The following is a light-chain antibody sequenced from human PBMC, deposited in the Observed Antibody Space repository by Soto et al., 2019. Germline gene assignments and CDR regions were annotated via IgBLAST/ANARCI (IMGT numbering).Light chain of an antibody. Sequence: EIEMTQSPATLSVSPGERATLSCRASQSVSINLAWYQQKPGQAPRLLIYGASSRATGIPDRFSGSGSGTDFTLTISRLEPEDFAVYYCQQYGSSPRTFGQGTKVDIK. J-gene: IGKJ1*01. CDR3: QQYGSSPRT. CDR1: QSVSIN. CDR2: GAS. V-gene: IGKV3-20*01.